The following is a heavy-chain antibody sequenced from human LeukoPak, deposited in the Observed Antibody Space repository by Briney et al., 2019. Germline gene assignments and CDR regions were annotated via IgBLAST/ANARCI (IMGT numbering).Heavy chain of an antibody. CDR1: GFTVSSNY. J-gene: IGHJ3*02. Sequence: GGSLRLSCAASGFTVSSNYMNWVRQAPGKGLEWVSVIYSGGSTYYADSVKGRFTISRDNSKNTLYLQMNSLRAEDTAVYYCARGGPNDAFDIWGQGTMVTVSS. D-gene: IGHD1-26*01. V-gene: IGHV3-53*01. CDR2: IYSGGST. CDR3: ARGGPNDAFDI.